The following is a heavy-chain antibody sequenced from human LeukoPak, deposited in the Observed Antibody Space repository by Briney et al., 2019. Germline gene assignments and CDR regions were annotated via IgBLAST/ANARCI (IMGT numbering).Heavy chain of an antibody. CDR3: ARVAKEATIANWFDP. J-gene: IGHJ5*02. D-gene: IGHD5-12*01. V-gene: IGHV1-69*05. CDR2: IIPIFGTA. CDR1: GGTFSSYA. Sequence: GASVKVSCKASGGTFSSYAISWVRQAPGQGLEWMGGIIPIFGTANYAQKFQGSVTITTDESTSTAYMELSSLRSEDTAVYYCARVAKEATIANWFDPWGQGTLVTVSS.